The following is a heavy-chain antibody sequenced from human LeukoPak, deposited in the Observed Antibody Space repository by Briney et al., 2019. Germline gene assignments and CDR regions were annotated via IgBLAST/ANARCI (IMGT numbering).Heavy chain of an antibody. Sequence: PGGSLRLSCAASGFTFSSYAMSWVRQAPGKGLEWVSYISSSGSTIYYADSVKGRFNISRDNAKNSLYLQMNGLRAEDTAVYYCARDIFDYYMDVWGKGTTVTVSS. CDR3: ARDIFDYYMDV. V-gene: IGHV3-48*04. CDR1: GFTFSSYA. CDR2: ISSSGSTI. D-gene: IGHD3-3*02. J-gene: IGHJ6*03.